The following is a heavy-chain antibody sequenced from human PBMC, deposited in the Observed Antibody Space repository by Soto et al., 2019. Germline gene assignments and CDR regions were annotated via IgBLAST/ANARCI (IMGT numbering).Heavy chain of an antibody. Sequence: GGSLRLSCAASGFTFSSYAMSWVRQAPGKGLEWVSAISGSGGSTYYADSVKGRFTISRDNSKNTLYLQMNSLRAEDTAVYYCAKDQRPGELELGDYWGQGTLVTVSS. CDR2: ISGSGGST. D-gene: IGHD1-7*01. CDR1: GFTFSSYA. CDR3: AKDQRPGELELGDY. V-gene: IGHV3-23*01. J-gene: IGHJ4*02.